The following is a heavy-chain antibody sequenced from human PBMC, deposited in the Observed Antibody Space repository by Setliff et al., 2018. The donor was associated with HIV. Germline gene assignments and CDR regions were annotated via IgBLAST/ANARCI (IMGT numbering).Heavy chain of an antibody. CDR3: AREGKTALVTKYFDY. V-gene: IGHV4-4*07. D-gene: IGHD5-18*01. Sequence: SETLSLTCYVTDDPISSYYWSWVRQPAGKGLEWIGRLYVSGDTNYNPSLKSRLTISRDTSKNQFSLRMKSVTAADTAVYYCAREGKTALVTKYFDYWGQGTLVTVSS. CDR2: LYVSGDT. CDR1: DDPISSYY. J-gene: IGHJ4*02.